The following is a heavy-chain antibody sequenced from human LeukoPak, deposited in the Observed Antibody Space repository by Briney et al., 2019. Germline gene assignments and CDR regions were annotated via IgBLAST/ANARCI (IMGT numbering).Heavy chain of an antibody. Sequence: GSLRLSCAASGFTFSSYWMSWVRQAPGKGLEWVANIKQDGSEKYYVDSVKGRFTISRDNAKNSLYLQMNSLRAEDTAVYHCARADRGSPWVDAFDIWGQGTMVTVSS. V-gene: IGHV3-7*01. CDR1: GFTFSSYW. D-gene: IGHD1-26*01. CDR3: ARADRGSPWVDAFDI. CDR2: IKQDGSEK. J-gene: IGHJ3*02.